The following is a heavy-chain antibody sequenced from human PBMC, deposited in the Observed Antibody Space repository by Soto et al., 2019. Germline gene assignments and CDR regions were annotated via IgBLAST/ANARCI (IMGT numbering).Heavy chain of an antibody. J-gene: IGHJ3*02. Sequence: EVQLLESGGGLVQPGGSLRLSCAASGFTFSSYAMSWVRQAPGKGLEWVSTITGGACSGSVGYTFYADSVKGRFTISRDNSKNTLYLQMNSLRAEDTAAYYCAKVVTMIKVVNAFDIWGQGTMVTVSS. CDR3: AKVVTMIKVVNAFDI. D-gene: IGHD3-22*01. V-gene: IGHV3-23*01. CDR2: ITGGACSGSVGYT. CDR1: GFTFSSYA.